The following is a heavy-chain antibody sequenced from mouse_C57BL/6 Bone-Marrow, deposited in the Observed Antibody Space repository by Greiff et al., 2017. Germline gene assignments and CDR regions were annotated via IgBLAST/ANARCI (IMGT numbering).Heavy chain of an antibody. CDR1: GFSLSTSGMG. CDR3: ARSHQLERAYYYAMDY. Sequence: QVTLKVSGPGILQSSQTLSLTCSFSGFSLSTSGMGVSWIRQPSGKGLEWLAHIYWDDDKRYNPSLKSRHTISKDTSSNQIFLKITSVDTADTATYYCARSHQLERAYYYAMDYWGQVTSVTVSS. D-gene: IGHD4-1*02. CDR2: IYWDDDK. J-gene: IGHJ4*01. V-gene: IGHV8-12*01.